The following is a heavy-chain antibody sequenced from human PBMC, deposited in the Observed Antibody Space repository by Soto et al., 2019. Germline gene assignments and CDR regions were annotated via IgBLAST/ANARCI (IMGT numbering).Heavy chain of an antibody. J-gene: IGHJ3*01. CDR3: ANHGGFDF. CDR2: ISIRGDYR. CDR1: GFTFSSSG. V-gene: IGHV3-23*01. D-gene: IGHD4-17*01. Sequence: EGQLLQSGGGLVQPGESLRLSCAASGFTFSSSGMSWVRQAPGKGLEWVSSISIRGDYRYYADSVKGRFTISRDNSKNTLYLQMSSLTAEATAIYYCANHGGFDFWGQGTMVAVSS.